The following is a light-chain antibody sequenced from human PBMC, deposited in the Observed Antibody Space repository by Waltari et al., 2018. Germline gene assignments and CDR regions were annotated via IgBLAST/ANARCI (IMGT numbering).Light chain of an antibody. Sequence: DIQMTQSPSTLSVSVGDRVTITCRASQNIITWLAWYQQKPGKPPRLLVHTASFLETGVPSRFSASGSGTTFTLTINSLQPDDLATYYCQQYDDLPSTFGQGTKLEIK. J-gene: IGKJ2*01. CDR1: QNIITW. CDR3: QQYDDLPST. CDR2: TAS. V-gene: IGKV1-5*03.